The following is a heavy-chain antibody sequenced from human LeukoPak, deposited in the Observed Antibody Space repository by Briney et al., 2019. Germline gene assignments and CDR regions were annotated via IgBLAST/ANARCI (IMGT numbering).Heavy chain of an antibody. CDR2: LYNSLSS. CDR3: AIALPNWNPPDY. D-gene: IGHD1-1*01. CDR1: VGSITSNF. Sequence: PSQTLSLTRAVSVGSITSNFWSGVRQPPGKGLEWIGDLYNSLSSIYHPSLKSRATISGHTSKNQLALKLNSVTAADTGVYYCAIALPNWNPPDYWGRGTLVTVSS. J-gene: IGHJ4*02. V-gene: IGHV4-59*08.